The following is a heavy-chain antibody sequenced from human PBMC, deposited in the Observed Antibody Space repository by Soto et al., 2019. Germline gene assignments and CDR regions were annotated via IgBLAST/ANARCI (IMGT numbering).Heavy chain of an antibody. D-gene: IGHD2-15*01. V-gene: IGHV5-10-1*01. CDR3: ARWGYCSGGSCYGFDP. Sequence: EVQLVQSGAEVKKPGESLRISCKGSGYSFTSYWISWVRQMPGKGLEWMGRIDPSDSYTNYSPSFQGHVTISADKSIGTAYLQWSSLKASDTAMYYCARWGYCSGGSCYGFDPWGQGTLVTVSS. J-gene: IGHJ5*02. CDR2: IDPSDSYT. CDR1: GYSFTSYW.